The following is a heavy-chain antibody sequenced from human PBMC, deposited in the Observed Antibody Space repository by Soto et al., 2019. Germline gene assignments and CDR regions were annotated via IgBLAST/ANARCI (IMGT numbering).Heavy chain of an antibody. D-gene: IGHD2-21*02. CDR3: ARAYCGGDCYSGPSWFDP. V-gene: IGHV5-10-1*01. J-gene: IGHJ5*02. CDR2: IDPSDSYT. CDR1: GYSFTSYW. Sequence: GESLKISCNGSGYSFTSYWINWVRQMPGKGLEWMGRIDPSDSYTNYSPSFQGHVTISADKSINTAYLQWSNLKASDTAMYYCARAYCGGDCYSGPSWFDPWGQGTLVTVSS.